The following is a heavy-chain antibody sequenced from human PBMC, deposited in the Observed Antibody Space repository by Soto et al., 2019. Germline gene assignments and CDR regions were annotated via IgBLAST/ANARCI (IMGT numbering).Heavy chain of an antibody. D-gene: IGHD1-26*01. V-gene: IGHV4-39*01. CDR3: ARLSGSYPRRGAFDI. J-gene: IGHJ3*02. Sequence: QLQLQESGPGLVKPSETLSLTCTVSGGSISSSSFYWGWIRQPPGKGLEWIGSIYYSGSTYYNPSLKSRVTISVDTSKNQFSLKLSSVTAADTAVYYCARLSGSYPRRGAFDIWGQGTMVTVSS. CDR1: GGSISSSSFY. CDR2: IYYSGST.